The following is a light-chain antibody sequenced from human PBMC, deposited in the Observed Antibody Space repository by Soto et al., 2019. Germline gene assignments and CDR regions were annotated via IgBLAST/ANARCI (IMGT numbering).Light chain of an antibody. Sequence: EILLTQSPDTLSLSPGDRATLSCRASQSVGHMFLAWFKQKPGQAPRLLIFDAYRRATGIPDRLSGSGSGTKFALTISSMKTDDFSTYYCQQYHSYWTFGHGTKVDIK. V-gene: IGKV3-20*01. CDR2: DAY. CDR1: QSVGHMF. J-gene: IGKJ1*01. CDR3: QQYHSYWT.